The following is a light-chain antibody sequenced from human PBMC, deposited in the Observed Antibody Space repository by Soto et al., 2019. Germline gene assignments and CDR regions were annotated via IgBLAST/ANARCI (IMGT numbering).Light chain of an antibody. Sequence: QSVLTQPASVSGSPGQSITISCTGTSSDVGTYNLVSWYQQHPGKAPKLLTSEDNKRPSGVSNRFSGSKSGNTASLSISGLQAEDEADYYCCSYATVNTFVFGTGTKATVL. CDR1: SSDVGTYNL. CDR2: EDN. CDR3: CSYATVNTFV. J-gene: IGLJ1*01. V-gene: IGLV2-23*02.